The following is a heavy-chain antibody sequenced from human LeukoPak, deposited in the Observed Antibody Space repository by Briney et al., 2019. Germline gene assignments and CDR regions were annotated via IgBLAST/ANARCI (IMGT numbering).Heavy chain of an antibody. J-gene: IGHJ2*01. CDR3: ARVRGIAAAYWYFDL. Sequence: PSETLSLTCTVSGGSIRNSYWSWIRQHPGKGLEWIGYIYYSGGTYYNPSLQSRITISVDTSENQFSLKLSSVTAADTAVYYCARVRGIAAAYWYFDLWGRGTLLTVSS. V-gene: IGHV4-31*03. CDR1: GGSIRNSY. D-gene: IGHD6-25*01. CDR2: IYYSGGT.